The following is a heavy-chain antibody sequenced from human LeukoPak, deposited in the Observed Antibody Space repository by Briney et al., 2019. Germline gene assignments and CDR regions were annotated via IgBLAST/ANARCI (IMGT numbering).Heavy chain of an antibody. D-gene: IGHD3-16*01. CDR3: AKAGLRLGEFPDY. V-gene: IGHV3-30*02. Sequence: GGSLRLSCAASGFTFSSLGMHWVRQAPGKGLEWVAFIRYDGSNKYYADSVKGRFTISRDNSKNTLYLQMNSLRAEDTAVYYCAKAGLRLGEFPDYWGQGTLVTVSS. CDR2: IRYDGSNK. CDR1: GFTFSSLG. J-gene: IGHJ4*02.